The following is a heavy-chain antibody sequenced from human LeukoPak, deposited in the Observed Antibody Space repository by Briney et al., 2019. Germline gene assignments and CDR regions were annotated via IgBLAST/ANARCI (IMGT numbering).Heavy chain of an antibody. V-gene: IGHV3-7*01. Sequence: PGGSLRLSCAASGFTFSSYWMTWVRQAPGKGLEWVANIKPDGSVGYYVDSVRGRFIISRDNAGNSLYLQMNSLRAEDTAVYYCARSGSYGSGSNNDYWGQGTLVTVSS. CDR2: IKPDGSVG. CDR3: ARSGSYGSGSNNDY. J-gene: IGHJ4*02. CDR1: GFTFSSYW. D-gene: IGHD3-10*01.